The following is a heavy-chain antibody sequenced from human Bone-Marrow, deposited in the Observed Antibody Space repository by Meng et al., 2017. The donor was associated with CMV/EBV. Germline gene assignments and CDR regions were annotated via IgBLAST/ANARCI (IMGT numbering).Heavy chain of an antibody. D-gene: IGHD1-26*01. CDR3: AKTYSGSSHLPDY. V-gene: IGHV3-21*01. J-gene: IGHJ4*02. CDR1: GFTFSSYS. CDR2: ISSSSSYI. Sequence: GESLKISCAASGFTFSSYSMNWVRQAPGKGLEWVSSISSSSSYIYYADSVKGRFTISRDNAKNSLYLQMNSLRAEDTAVYYCAKTYSGSSHLPDYWGQGTLVTVSS.